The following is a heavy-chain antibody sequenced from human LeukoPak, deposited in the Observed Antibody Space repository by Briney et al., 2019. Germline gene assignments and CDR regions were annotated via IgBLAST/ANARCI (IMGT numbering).Heavy chain of an antibody. D-gene: IGHD6-13*01. CDR1: GDSVSSNSAA. J-gene: IGHJ6*02. CDR3: ARDPIAAAATYYYYGMDV. Sequence: SQTLSLTCAISGDSVSSNSAAWNWIRQSPSRGLEWLGRTYYRSKWYNDYAVSVKSRITINPDTSKSQFSLQLNSVTPEDTAVYYCARDPIAAAATYYYYGMDVWGQGTTVTVSS. CDR2: TYYRSKWYN. V-gene: IGHV6-1*01.